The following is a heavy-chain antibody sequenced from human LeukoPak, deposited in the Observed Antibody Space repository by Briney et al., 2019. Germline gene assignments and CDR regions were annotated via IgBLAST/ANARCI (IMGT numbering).Heavy chain of an antibody. CDR2: IKSDGTST. CDR1: GFTFSSYA. CDR3: AKGGASLFDY. Sequence: GGSLRLSCAASGFTFSSYAMTWVRQAPGKGLEWVSGIKSDGTSTNYADSVKGRFTISRDNAKNTLHLQMNSLRADDTAVYYCAKGGASLFDYWGQGTLVTVSS. V-gene: IGHV3-74*01. J-gene: IGHJ4*02. D-gene: IGHD1-26*01.